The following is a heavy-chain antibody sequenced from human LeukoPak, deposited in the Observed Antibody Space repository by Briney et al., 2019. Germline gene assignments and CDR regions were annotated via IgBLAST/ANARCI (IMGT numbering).Heavy chain of an antibody. V-gene: IGHV3-30-3*01. Sequence: QPGGSLSLSCAASGFTFSNYSMSWVRQAPGKGLEWVAVISYDGSNKYYAASVKGRFTISRDNSKNTLYLQMNSLRAEDTAVYYCARGLVGAIYYYYGMDVWGQGTTVTVSS. CDR2: ISYDGSNK. D-gene: IGHD1-26*01. CDR1: GFTFSNYS. CDR3: ARGLVGAIYYYYGMDV. J-gene: IGHJ6*02.